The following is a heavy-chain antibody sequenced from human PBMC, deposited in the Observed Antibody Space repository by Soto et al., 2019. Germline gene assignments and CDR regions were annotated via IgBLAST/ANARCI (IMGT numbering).Heavy chain of an antibody. Sequence: SETLSLTCTVSGGSVSSGSYYWSWIRQHPGRGLEWIGYIYYTGNTYYNPSLKSRLAISVDTPKNQFSLKLTSVTAADTAVYYCARGWGDSGYDDDPFDYWGQGTLVTVSS. V-gene: IGHV4-31*03. CDR3: ARGWGDSGYDDDPFDY. D-gene: IGHD5-12*01. CDR1: GGSVSSGSYY. J-gene: IGHJ4*02. CDR2: IYYTGNT.